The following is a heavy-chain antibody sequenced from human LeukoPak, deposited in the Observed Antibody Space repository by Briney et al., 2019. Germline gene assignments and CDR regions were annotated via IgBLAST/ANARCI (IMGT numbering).Heavy chain of an antibody. Sequence: GGSLRLSCAASGFTFSSYGMHWVRQAPGKGLEWVAFIRYDRNNKYYADSVKGRFTISRDNSKNTLYLQMNSLRAEDTAVYYCAKDGTYCSSFSCYLDYWGQGTLVTVSS. D-gene: IGHD2-2*01. V-gene: IGHV3-30*02. CDR3: AKDGTYCSSFSCYLDY. J-gene: IGHJ4*02. CDR2: IRYDRNNK. CDR1: GFTFSSYG.